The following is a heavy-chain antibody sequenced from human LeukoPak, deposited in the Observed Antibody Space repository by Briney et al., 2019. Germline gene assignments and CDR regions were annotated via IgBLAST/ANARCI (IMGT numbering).Heavy chain of an antibody. CDR3: ARGHYYDSIYHFDY. V-gene: IGHV1-18*01. J-gene: IGHJ4*02. CDR2: ISAYNGNT. D-gene: IGHD3-22*01. Sequence: ASVKVSCKASGYTFTSYGIGWVRQAPGQGLEWMGWISAYNGNTNYAQKLQGRVTMTTDTSTSTAYMELRSLRSDDTAVYYCARGHYYDSIYHFDYWGQGTLVTVSS. CDR1: GYTFTSYG.